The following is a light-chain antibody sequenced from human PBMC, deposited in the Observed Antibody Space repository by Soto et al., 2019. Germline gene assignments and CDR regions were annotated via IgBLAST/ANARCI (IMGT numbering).Light chain of an antibody. CDR2: NTN. Sequence: QTVVTQAPSFSVSPGGTVTLTCGLTSGSVSTRNYPSWYQQIPGQAPRTLIYNTNTRSSGVPDRFSGSILGNKAALTITGAQAADESDYYCALYVGSGIHWVFGGGTQLTVL. V-gene: IGLV8-61*01. CDR3: ALYVGSGIHWV. J-gene: IGLJ3*02. CDR1: SGSVSTRNY.